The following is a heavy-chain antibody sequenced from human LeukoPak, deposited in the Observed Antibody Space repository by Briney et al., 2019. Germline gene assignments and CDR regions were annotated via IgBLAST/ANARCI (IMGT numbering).Heavy chain of an antibody. D-gene: IGHD3-22*01. CDR3: ARHEYYYDSRGYYLNWFDP. J-gene: IGHJ5*02. V-gene: IGHV4-59*08. CDR1: GGSISSYY. Sequence: SETLSLTCTVSGGSISSYYWSWIRQPPGKGLEWIGYIYYSGSTNYNPSLQSRVTISVDTSKNQFSLKLSSVTAADTAVYYCARHEYYYDSRGYYLNWFDPGGQVTLVTVSS. CDR2: IYYSGST.